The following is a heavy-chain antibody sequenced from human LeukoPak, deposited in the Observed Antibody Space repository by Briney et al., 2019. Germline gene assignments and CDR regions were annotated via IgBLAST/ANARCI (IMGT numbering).Heavy chain of an antibody. V-gene: IGHV3-23*01. CDR3: ASPIAVAGNDYFDY. CDR1: GFTFSSYA. D-gene: IGHD6-19*01. Sequence: GSLRLSCAASGFTFSSYAMHWVRQAPGKGLEWVSAISGSGGSTYYADSVKGRFTISRDNSKNTLYLQMNSLRAEDTAVYYCASPIAVAGNDYFDYWGQGTLVTVSS. CDR2: ISGSGGST. J-gene: IGHJ4*02.